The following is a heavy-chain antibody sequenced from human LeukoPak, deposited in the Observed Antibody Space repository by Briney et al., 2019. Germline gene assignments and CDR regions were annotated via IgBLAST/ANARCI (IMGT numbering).Heavy chain of an antibody. J-gene: IGHJ6*02. D-gene: IGHD5-12*01. Sequence: NPSETLSLTCTVSGGSISSYYWSWIRQPPGMGLEWIGYIYYSGSTNYNPSLKSRVTISVDTSKNQFSLKLSSVTAADTVVYYCARHFLRYSGPLRRLDGMDVWGQGTTVTVSS. CDR3: ARHFLRYSGPLRRLDGMDV. CDR1: GGSISSYY. V-gene: IGHV4-59*08. CDR2: IYYSGST.